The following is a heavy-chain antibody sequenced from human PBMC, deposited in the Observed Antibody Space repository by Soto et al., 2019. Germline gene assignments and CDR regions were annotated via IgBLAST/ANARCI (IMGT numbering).Heavy chain of an antibody. D-gene: IGHD2-21*02. J-gene: IGHJ4*02. CDR1: GGTFSSYT. Sequence: ASVKVSCKASGGTFSSYTISWVRQAPGQGLEWMGRIIPILGIANYAQKFQGRVTITADKSTSTAYMELSSLRSEDTAVYYCVNCGGDCYSGDYWGQGTLVTVSS. V-gene: IGHV1-69*02. CDR3: VNCGGDCYSGDY. CDR2: IIPILGIA.